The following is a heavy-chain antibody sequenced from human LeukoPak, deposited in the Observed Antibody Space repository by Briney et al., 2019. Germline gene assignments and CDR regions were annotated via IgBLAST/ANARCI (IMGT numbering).Heavy chain of an antibody. V-gene: IGHV4-61*02. D-gene: IGHD4-23*01. Sequence: SETLSLTCTVSGGSISSNSYYWSWIRQSAGKGLEWIGRIYIYTSGSTNYNPSLKSRVTISVDTSKNQFSLKLSSVTAADTAVYYCARGIDYGGKSLRYYYMDVWGKGATVTISS. CDR1: GGSISSNSYY. CDR2: IYIYTSGST. J-gene: IGHJ6*03. CDR3: ARGIDYGGKSLRYYYMDV.